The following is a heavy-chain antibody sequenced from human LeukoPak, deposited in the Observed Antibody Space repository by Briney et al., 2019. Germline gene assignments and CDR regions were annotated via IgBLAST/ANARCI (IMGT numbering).Heavy chain of an antibody. D-gene: IGHD3-22*01. J-gene: IGHJ4*02. CDR3: ARDGRWINYYDGSSPV. CDR1: GFTFSSYW. V-gene: IGHV3-7*01. CDR2: IKQDGSEK. Sequence: GGSLRLSCAASGFTFSSYWMSWVRQAPGKGLEWVANIKQDGSEKYYVDSVKGRFTISRDNAKNSLYLQMNSLRVEDTAVYYCARDGRWINYYDGSSPVWGQGTLVTVSS.